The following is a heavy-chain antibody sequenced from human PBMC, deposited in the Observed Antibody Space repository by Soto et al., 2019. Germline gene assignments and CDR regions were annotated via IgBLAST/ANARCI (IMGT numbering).Heavy chain of an antibody. V-gene: IGHV3-33*01. CDR2: IWYDGSNK. J-gene: IGHJ6*03. CDR1: GFTFSSYG. D-gene: IGHD3-3*01. CDR3: ARASYDFWSGYSPYYYYYMDV. Sequence: PGGSLRLSCAASGFTFSSYGMHWVRQAPGKGLEWVAVIWYDGSNKYYADSVKGRFTISRDNSKNTLYLQMNSLRAEDTAVYYCARASYDFWSGYSPYYYYYMDVWGKGTTVTVSS.